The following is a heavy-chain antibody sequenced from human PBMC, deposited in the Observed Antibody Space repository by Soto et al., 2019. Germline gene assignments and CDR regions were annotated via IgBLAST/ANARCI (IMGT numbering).Heavy chain of an antibody. CDR1: GCSISSYY. CDR2: IYYSGST. Sequence: PSETLSLTCTFSGCSISSYYWSWIRQPPGKGLEWIGYIYYSGSTSYNPSLKSRVTISVDTSKNQFSLKLSSVTAADTAVYYCARRHGPFDFWGQGTLVTVSS. V-gene: IGHV4-59*01. J-gene: IGHJ4*02. CDR3: ARRHGPFDF.